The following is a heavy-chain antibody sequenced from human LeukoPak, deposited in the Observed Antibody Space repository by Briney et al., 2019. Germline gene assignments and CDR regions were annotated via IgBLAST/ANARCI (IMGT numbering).Heavy chain of an antibody. Sequence: PSQTLSLTCAVSGGSISSGGYSWSWIRQPPGKGLERIGYIYHSGSTYYNPSLKSRVTISVERSKNQFSLKLSSVTAADTAVYYCARFYGDYENWFDPWAHGTLVTVSS. J-gene: IGHJ5*02. CDR3: ARFYGDYENWFDP. D-gene: IGHD4-17*01. CDR1: GGSISSGGYS. V-gene: IGHV4-30-2*01. CDR2: IYHSGST.